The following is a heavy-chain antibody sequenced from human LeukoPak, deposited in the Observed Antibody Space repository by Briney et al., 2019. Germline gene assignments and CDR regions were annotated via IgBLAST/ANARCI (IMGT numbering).Heavy chain of an antibody. V-gene: IGHV4-59*01. CDR2: IYYSGST. D-gene: IGHD6-19*01. J-gene: IGHJ6*03. CDR1: GGSISSYY. Sequence: PSETLSLTCTVSGGSISSYYWSWIRQPPGKGLEWIGYIYYSGSTNYNPSLKSRVTISVDTSKNQFSLKLSSVTAADTAVYYCARLGYSSGWYYYYYYMDVWGKGTTVTVSS. CDR3: ARLGYSSGWYYYYYYMDV.